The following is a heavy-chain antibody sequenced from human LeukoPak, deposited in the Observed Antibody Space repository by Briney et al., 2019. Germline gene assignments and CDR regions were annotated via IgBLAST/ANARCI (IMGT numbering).Heavy chain of an antibody. CDR2: INPSGGDT. D-gene: IGHD2-2*01. Sequence: ASVKVSCKPSGYTFTSYYMHWVRQAPGQGLEWMGIINPSGGDTSYAQKFQGRVTTTRDPSTSTVYMEVVSLRPEDTAVHYCARGCQVVPGVHNVGMTSYYNGMDVWGQGTTVTVSS. CDR1: GYTFTSYY. V-gene: IGHV1-46*01. CDR3: ARGCQVVPGVHNVGMTSYYNGMDV. J-gene: IGHJ6*02.